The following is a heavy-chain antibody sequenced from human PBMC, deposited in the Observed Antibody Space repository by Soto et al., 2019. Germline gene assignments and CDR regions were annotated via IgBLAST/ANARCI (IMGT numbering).Heavy chain of an antibody. J-gene: IGHJ4*02. V-gene: IGHV4-61*01. D-gene: IGHD3-3*01. CDR3: ARGECNSYYAYHFDT. Sequence: SETLSLTCAVSGDSVTSVNYFWTWIRQPPGGGLEWIGYTSNSGISKYNPSLKSRVAMSQDTSKNQFSLNLHSVTAADTAVYFCARGECNSYYAYHFDTWGQGALVTVSS. CDR1: GDSVTSVNYF. CDR2: TSNSGIS.